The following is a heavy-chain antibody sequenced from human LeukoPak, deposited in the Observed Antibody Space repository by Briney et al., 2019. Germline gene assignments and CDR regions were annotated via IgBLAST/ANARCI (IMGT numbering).Heavy chain of an antibody. CDR1: GFTFSTYW. D-gene: IGHD1-26*01. CDR2: IKQDGSEK. CDR3: ARDPYSGNYGNYYYYYMDV. V-gene: IGHV3-7*01. Sequence: GGSLRLSCEASGFTFSTYWMTWVRQAPGKGLEWVANIKQDGSEKYYVDSVKGRFTISRDNAKNSLYLQMNSLGPEDTAVYYCARDPYSGNYGNYYYYYMDVWGKGTTVTISS. J-gene: IGHJ6*03.